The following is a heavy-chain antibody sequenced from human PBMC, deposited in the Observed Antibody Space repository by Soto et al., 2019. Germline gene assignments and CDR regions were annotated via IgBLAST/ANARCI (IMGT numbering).Heavy chain of an antibody. CDR2: ISGGCGST. CDR1: GFTFSSYA. Sequence: GGSLRLSCAASGFTFSSYAMSWVRQAPGKGLEWVSTISGGCGSTYYVDSVKGRFTISRDNSKNSLYLQMNSLRAEDTAIYFCAKGCPGYCSGGSCYSDYWGQGTLVTVSS. D-gene: IGHD2-15*01. J-gene: IGHJ4*02. V-gene: IGHV3-23*01. CDR3: AKGCPGYCSGGSCYSDY.